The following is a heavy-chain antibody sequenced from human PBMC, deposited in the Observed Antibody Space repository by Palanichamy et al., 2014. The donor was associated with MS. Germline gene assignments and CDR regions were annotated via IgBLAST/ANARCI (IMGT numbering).Heavy chain of an antibody. V-gene: IGHV1-46*03. CDR2: FNPSGGNT. J-gene: IGHJ4*02. CDR3: ARAYNWNAPFDY. CDR1: GYTLTHYY. Sequence: QVQLVQSGAEVKKPGASVRVSCKASGYTLTHYYMHWVRQAPGQGPEWMGIFNPSGGNTNYAQMFQGRVTMTMDTSASTVYMELTSLRSEDTAVYYCARAYNWNAPFDYWGQGTLVTVSS. D-gene: IGHD1-20*01.